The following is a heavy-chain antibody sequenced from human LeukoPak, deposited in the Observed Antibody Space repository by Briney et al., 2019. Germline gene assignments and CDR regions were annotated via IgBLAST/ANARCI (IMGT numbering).Heavy chain of an antibody. CDR2: INHSGST. CDR3: ASSNSLYSPSDY. CDR1: GGSFSGYY. Sequence: SETLSLTCAVYGGSFSGYYWSWIRQPPGKGLEWIGEINHSGSTNYNPSLKSRVTVSVDTSKNQFSLKLGSVTAADTAVYYCASSNSLYSPSDYWGQGTLVTVSS. V-gene: IGHV4-34*01. J-gene: IGHJ4*02. D-gene: IGHD6-13*01.